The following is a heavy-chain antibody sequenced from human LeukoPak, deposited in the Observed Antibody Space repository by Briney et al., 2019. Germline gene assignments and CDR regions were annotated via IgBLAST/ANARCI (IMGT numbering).Heavy chain of an antibody. J-gene: IGHJ4*02. Sequence: GGSLRLSCAASGFTFSSSAMSWVRQAPGKGLEWVSAISNNGGYTYYADSVQGRSTISRDNSKSTLCLQMNSLRAEDTAVYYCAKQLGYCSDGSCYFPYWGQGTLVTVSA. D-gene: IGHD2-15*01. V-gene: IGHV3-23*01. CDR1: GFTFSSSA. CDR2: ISNNGGYT. CDR3: AKQLGYCSDGSCYFPY.